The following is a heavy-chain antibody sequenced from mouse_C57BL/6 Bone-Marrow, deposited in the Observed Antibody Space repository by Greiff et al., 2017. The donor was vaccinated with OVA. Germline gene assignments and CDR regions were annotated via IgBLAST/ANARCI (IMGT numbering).Heavy chain of an antibody. D-gene: IGHD1-1*01. CDR3: ARVYYYGPFAY. Sequence: QVQLQQSGAELARPGASVKLSCKASGYTFTSYGISWVKQRTGQGLEWIGEIYPRSGNTYYNEKFKGKATLTADKSSSTAYMELRSLTSEDSAVYFCARVYYYGPFAYWGQGTLVTVSA. CDR1: GYTFTSYG. J-gene: IGHJ3*01. CDR2: IYPRSGNT. V-gene: IGHV1-81*01.